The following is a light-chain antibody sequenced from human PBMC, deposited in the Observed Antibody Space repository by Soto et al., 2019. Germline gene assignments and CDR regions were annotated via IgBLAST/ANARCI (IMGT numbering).Light chain of an antibody. Sequence: QSALTQPASVSGSPRQSITISCTGTSSDVGGYNYVSWYQQYPGKAPKLMIYDVSNRPSGVSNRFSGSKSGNTASLTISGLQAEDEADYYCSSYTSSSPYVFGTGTKVTVL. CDR3: SSYTSSSPYV. V-gene: IGLV2-14*01. CDR1: SSDVGGYNY. J-gene: IGLJ1*01. CDR2: DVS.